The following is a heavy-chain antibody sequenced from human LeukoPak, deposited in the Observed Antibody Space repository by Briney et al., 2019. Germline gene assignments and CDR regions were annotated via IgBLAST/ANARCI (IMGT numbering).Heavy chain of an antibody. Sequence: PGGSLRLSCAASGFTFSSYAMHWVRQAPGKGLEWVAVISYDGSNKYYADSVKGRFTISRDNSKNTLYLQMNSLRAEDTAVYYCARASAVAGTRDYWGQGTLVTVSS. V-gene: IGHV3-30*04. D-gene: IGHD6-19*01. CDR2: ISYDGSNK. J-gene: IGHJ4*02. CDR3: ARASAVAGTRDY. CDR1: GFTFSSYA.